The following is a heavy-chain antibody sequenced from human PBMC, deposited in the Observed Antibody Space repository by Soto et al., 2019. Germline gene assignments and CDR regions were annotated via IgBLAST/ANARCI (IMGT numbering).Heavy chain of an antibody. D-gene: IGHD5-12*01. CDR1: CSTFTSYG. V-gene: IGHV1-18*01. CDR3: ARDSGDGYNYNWFDP. CDR2: ISAYNGNT. J-gene: IGHJ5*02. Sequence: ASVTVSCKASCSTFTSYGISWVRQAPGQGLEWMGWISAYNGNTNYAQKFQGRVTITADESTSTAYMELSSLRSEDTAVYYCARDSGDGYNYNWFDPWGQGTLVTVSS.